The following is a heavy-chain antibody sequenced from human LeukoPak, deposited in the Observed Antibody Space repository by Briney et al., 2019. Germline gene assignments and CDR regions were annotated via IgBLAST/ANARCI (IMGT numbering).Heavy chain of an antibody. CDR2: ISAYNGNT. J-gene: IGHJ4*02. D-gene: IGHD2-15*01. CDR1: GYTFTSYG. CDR3: ARVQPLPYLADCSGGSSPFGY. V-gene: IGHV1-18*01. Sequence: ASVKVSCKASGYTFTSYGISWVRQAPGQRLEWMGWISAYNGNTNYAQKLQDRVTMTTDTSTSTAYMELRSLRSDDTALYYCARVQPLPYLADCSGGSSPFGYWGQGTLLTVSS.